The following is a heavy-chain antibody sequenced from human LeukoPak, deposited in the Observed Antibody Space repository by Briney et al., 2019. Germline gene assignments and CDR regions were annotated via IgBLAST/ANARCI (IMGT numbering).Heavy chain of an antibody. CDR3: AKGASGWYYFDY. J-gene: IGHJ4*02. CDR1: GFSITANY. Sequence: PGGSVRLSCAASGFSITANYLSWVRPAPGKGLEWVAVIYTGGSTYFADSVKGRFTIPRDSSKNTLYLQMNSLRAEDTAVYYCAKGASGWYYFDYWGQGTLVTVSS. CDR2: IYTGGST. V-gene: IGHV3-53*01. D-gene: IGHD6-19*01.